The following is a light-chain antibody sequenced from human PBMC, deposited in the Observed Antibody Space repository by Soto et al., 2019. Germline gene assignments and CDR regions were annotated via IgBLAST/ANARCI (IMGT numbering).Light chain of an antibody. J-gene: IGKJ5*01. Sequence: EIVMAQSPTTLSVSPGERATLSCRASQSVSTNLAWYQQKPGQVPSLLIYGASTRASGIPDRFSGSGSGTELTLTIGSLQSEDFAVYYCQQYSSSPSFGQGTRLEIK. CDR3: QQYSSSPS. CDR1: QSVSTN. V-gene: IGKV3-15*01. CDR2: GAS.